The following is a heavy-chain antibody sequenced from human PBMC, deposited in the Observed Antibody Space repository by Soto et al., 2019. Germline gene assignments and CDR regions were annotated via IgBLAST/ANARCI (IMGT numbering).Heavy chain of an antibody. D-gene: IGHD6-19*01. CDR3: TSSYYSSGWYYFDY. CDR2: IKSKTDGGTT. V-gene: IGHV3-15*01. Sequence: GGSLRLSCAASGFTFSNARMSWVRQAPGKGLEWVGRIKSKTDGGTTDYAAPVKGRFTISRDDSKNTLYLQMNSLKTEDTAVYYCTSSYYSSGWYYFDYWGQGTLVTVSS. J-gene: IGHJ4*02. CDR1: GFTFSNAR.